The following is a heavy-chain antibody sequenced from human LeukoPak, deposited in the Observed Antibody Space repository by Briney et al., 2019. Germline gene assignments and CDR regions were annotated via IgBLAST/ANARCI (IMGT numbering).Heavy chain of an antibody. CDR2: INSDGSST. Sequence: PGGSLRLSCAASGFTFSSYWMHWVRQAPGKGLVWVSRINSDGSSTSYADSVMGRFTISRDNAKDTLYLHMNSLRAEDTAVYFCASYCSSTSCYWGQGTPVTVSS. CDR1: GFTFSSYW. CDR3: ASYCSSTSCY. V-gene: IGHV3-74*01. J-gene: IGHJ4*02. D-gene: IGHD2-2*01.